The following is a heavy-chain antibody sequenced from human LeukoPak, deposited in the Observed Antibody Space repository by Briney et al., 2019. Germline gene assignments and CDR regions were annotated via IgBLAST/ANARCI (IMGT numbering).Heavy chain of an antibody. CDR1: GFTFSSYA. V-gene: IGHV3-23*01. CDR3: AKVGELAYCGGDCYRGFDF. CDR2: ISGSGGST. Sequence: PGGSLRLSCAASGFTFSSYAMSWVRQAPGKGLEWVSAISGSGGSTYYADSVKGRFTISRDNSKNTLYLQMNSLRAEATAAYYCAKVGELAYCGGDCYRGFDFWGQGTLVTVSS. J-gene: IGHJ4*02. D-gene: IGHD2-21*02.